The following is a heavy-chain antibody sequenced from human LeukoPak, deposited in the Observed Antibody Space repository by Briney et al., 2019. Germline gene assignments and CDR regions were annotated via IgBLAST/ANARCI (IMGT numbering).Heavy chain of an antibody. CDR2: ISGSGGST. V-gene: IGHV3-23*01. D-gene: IGHD2-2*01. CDR3: ARDHAYAFDI. J-gene: IGHJ3*02. Sequence: PAGGSLRLSCAASGFTVSSNYMSWVRQAPGKGLEWVSAISGSGGSTYYADSVKGRFTISRDNSKNTLYLQMNSLRAEDTAVYYCARDHAYAFDIWGQGTLVTVSS. CDR1: GFTVSSNY.